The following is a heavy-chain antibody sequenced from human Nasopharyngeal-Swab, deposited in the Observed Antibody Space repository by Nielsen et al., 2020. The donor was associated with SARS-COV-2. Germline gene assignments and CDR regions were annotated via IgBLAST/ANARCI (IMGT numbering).Heavy chain of an antibody. J-gene: IGHJ3*02. V-gene: IGHV4-30-4*01. CDR2: IYYSGST. CDR3: ARRAMIGPLGSFDI. Sequence: SETLSLTWTVTGGSISSGDYYWSWIRQPPGKGLEWIGYIYYSGSTYYNPSLKSRVTISVDTSKNQFSLKLSSVTAADTAVYYCARRAMIGPLGSFDIWGQGTMVTVSS. CDR1: GGSISSGDYY. D-gene: IGHD3-22*01.